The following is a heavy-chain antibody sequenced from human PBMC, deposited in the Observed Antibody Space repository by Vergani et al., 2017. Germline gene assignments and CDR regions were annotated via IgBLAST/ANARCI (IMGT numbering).Heavy chain of an antibody. CDR1: GFTFSSYA. CDR2: ISGSGGNT. J-gene: IGHJ6*02. V-gene: IGHV3-23*01. CDR3: AKPRDPNCKGGNCYSYYYGLDL. D-gene: IGHD2-21*01. Sequence: EVQLLESGGNLIQPGGSLRLSCGASGFTFSSYAMTWVRLAPGKGLQWVSAISGSGGNTFYTDSVKGRFTISRDNSKDTLYLQMNSLRVEDTAIYYCAKPRDPNCKGGNCYSYYYGLDLWGQGTTVTVSS.